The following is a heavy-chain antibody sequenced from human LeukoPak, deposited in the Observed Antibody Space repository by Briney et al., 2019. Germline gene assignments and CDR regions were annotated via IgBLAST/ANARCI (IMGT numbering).Heavy chain of an antibody. J-gene: IGHJ5*02. CDR2: IYYSGST. V-gene: IGHV4-59*12. CDR3: ARDSGTTGEVKFDP. CDR1: GGSISSYY. Sequence: SETLSLTCTVSGGSISSYYWSWIRQPPGKGLEWIGYIYYSGSTNYNPSLKSRVIISVDTSKNQFSLKLSPVTAADTAVYYCARDSGTTGEVKFDPWGQGTLVTVSS. D-gene: IGHD3-10*01.